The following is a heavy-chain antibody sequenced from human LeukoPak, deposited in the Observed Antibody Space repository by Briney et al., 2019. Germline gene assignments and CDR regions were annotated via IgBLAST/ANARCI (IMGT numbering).Heavy chain of an antibody. Sequence: GASVKVSCKASGGTFSSYAISWVRQAPGQGLEWMGGIIPIFGTANYAQKFQGRVTITADESTNTAYMELSSLRSEGTAVYYCATGIAAAGYYFDYWGQGTLVTVSS. CDR3: ATGIAAAGYYFDY. CDR1: GGTFSSYA. CDR2: IIPIFGTA. J-gene: IGHJ4*02. D-gene: IGHD6-13*01. V-gene: IGHV1-69*13.